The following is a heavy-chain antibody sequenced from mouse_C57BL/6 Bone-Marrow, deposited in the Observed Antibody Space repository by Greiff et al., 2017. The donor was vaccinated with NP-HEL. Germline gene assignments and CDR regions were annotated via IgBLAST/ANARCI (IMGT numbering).Heavy chain of an antibody. J-gene: IGHJ2*01. D-gene: IGHD3-1*01. CDR3: ARWQLGYFDY. Sequence: LVESGPELVKPGASVKISCKASGYSFTGYYMNWVKQSPEKSLEWIGEINPSTGGTTYNQKFKAKATLTVDKSSSTAYMQLKSLTSEDSAVYYCARWQLGYFDYWGQGTTLTVSS. CDR2: INPSTGGT. CDR1: GYSFTGYY. V-gene: IGHV1-42*01.